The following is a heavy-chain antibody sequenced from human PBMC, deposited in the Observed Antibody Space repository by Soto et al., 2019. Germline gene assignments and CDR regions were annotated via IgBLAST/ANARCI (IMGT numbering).Heavy chain of an antibody. J-gene: IGHJ3*02. CDR3: ARGQYCSGGSCYLRGAFDI. CDR2: IIPIFGTA. Sequence: SVKVCCEASGGTFSSYAISWVRRARGQGLEWMGGIIPIFGTANYAQKFQGRVTITADESTSTAYMELSSLRSEDTAVYYCARGQYCSGGSCYLRGAFDIWGQGTMVTVSS. CDR1: GGTFSSYA. V-gene: IGHV1-69*13. D-gene: IGHD2-15*01.